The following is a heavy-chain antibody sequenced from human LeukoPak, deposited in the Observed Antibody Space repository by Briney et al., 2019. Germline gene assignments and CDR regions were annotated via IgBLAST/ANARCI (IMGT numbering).Heavy chain of an antibody. D-gene: IGHD5-24*01. J-gene: IGHJ4*02. V-gene: IGHV1-69*13. CDR1: GGTFSSYA. CDR3: AREGAMATILFDY. Sequence: SVKVSCKASGGTFSSYAISWVRQAPGQGLEWMGGIIPIFGTANYAQKFQGRVTITADESTSTAYMELSSLRSEDTAVYYCAREGAMATILFDYWGQGTLVTVSS. CDR2: IIPIFGTA.